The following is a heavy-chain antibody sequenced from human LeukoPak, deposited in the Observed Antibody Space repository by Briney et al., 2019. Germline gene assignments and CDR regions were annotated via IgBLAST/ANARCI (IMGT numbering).Heavy chain of an antibody. D-gene: IGHD2-15*01. CDR1: GGSFSGYY. V-gene: IGHV4-34*01. Sequence: PSETLSLTCAVYGGSFSGYYWSWIRQPPGKGLEWIGSTYYSASTYYNPSLKSRVTISVDTSKNQFSLKLSSVTAADTAVYYCARVAPSYYSIDYWGQGTLVTVSS. CDR2: TYYSAST. CDR3: ARVAPSYYSIDY. J-gene: IGHJ4*02.